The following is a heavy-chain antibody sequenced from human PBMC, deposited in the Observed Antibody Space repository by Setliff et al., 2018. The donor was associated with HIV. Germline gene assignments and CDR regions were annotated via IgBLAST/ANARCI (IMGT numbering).Heavy chain of an antibody. D-gene: IGHD7-27*01. V-gene: IGHV4-39*07. J-gene: IGHJ5*02. CDR1: GGSISSSSYY. CDR3: ARDLPELTGRSFDP. CDR2: IYSGGTT. Sequence: SETLSLTCTVSGGSISSSSYYWGWIRQPPGKGLEWIGNIYSGGTTYYNSSLRSRVTISVDTSKNQFSLKLNSVTAADTAVYYCARDLPELTGRSFDPWGQGIQVTVSS.